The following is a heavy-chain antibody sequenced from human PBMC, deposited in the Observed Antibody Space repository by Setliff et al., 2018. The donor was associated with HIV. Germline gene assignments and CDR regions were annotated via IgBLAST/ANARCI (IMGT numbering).Heavy chain of an antibody. Sequence: PGGSLRLSCAISGFTFSSYTMHWVRQAPGKGLEWVSSISSSYNSIYYTDSVKGRFTISRDNAKKSLYLEMNNLKVEDTALYYCTRQLTPYYYDSPDYWGQGTLVTVSS. CDR2: ISSSYNSI. CDR3: TRQLTPYYYDSPDY. D-gene: IGHD3-22*01. J-gene: IGHJ4*02. CDR1: GFTFSSYT. V-gene: IGHV3-21*04.